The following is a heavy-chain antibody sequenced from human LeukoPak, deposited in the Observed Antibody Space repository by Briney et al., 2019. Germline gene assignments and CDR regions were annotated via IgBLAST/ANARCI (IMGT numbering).Heavy chain of an antibody. CDR2: ISSSGSTI. V-gene: IGHV3-48*03. CDR1: GFTFSSYE. CDR3: AKDGVAGKIMYYFDY. D-gene: IGHD6-19*01. Sequence: QPGGSLRLSCAASGFTFSSYEMNWVRQAPGKGLEWVSYISSSGSTIYYADSVKGRFTISRDNSKNTLYLQMNSLRAEDTAVYYCAKDGVAGKIMYYFDYWGQGTLVTVSS. J-gene: IGHJ4*02.